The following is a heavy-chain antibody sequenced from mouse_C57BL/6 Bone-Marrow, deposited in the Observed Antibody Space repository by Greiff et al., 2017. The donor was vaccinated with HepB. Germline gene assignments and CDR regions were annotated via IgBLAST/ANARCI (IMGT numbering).Heavy chain of an antibody. D-gene: IGHD4-1*01. Sequence: DVHLVESGGGLVKPGGSLKLSCAASGFTFSSYAMSWVRQTPEKRLEWVATISDGGSYTYYPDNVKGRFTISRDNAKNNLYLQMSHLKSEDTAMYYCAREGTGREAYWGQGTLVTVSA. J-gene: IGHJ3*01. CDR2: ISDGGSYT. V-gene: IGHV5-4*01. CDR1: GFTFSSYA. CDR3: AREGTGREAY.